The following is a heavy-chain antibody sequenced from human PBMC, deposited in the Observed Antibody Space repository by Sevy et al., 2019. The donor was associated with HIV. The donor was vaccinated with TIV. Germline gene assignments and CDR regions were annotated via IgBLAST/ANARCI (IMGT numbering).Heavy chain of an antibody. Sequence: SQTLSLTCTVSGGSISSGDYYWSWIRQPPGKGLEWIGYIYYSGSTYYNPSLKSRVTISVDTSKNQFSLKLSSVTAADTAVYYCARGNYYDSSGYPGGYYFDYWGQGTLVTVSS. J-gene: IGHJ4*02. CDR2: IYYSGST. CDR1: GGSISSGDYY. D-gene: IGHD3-22*01. CDR3: ARGNYYDSSGYPGGYYFDY. V-gene: IGHV4-30-4*01.